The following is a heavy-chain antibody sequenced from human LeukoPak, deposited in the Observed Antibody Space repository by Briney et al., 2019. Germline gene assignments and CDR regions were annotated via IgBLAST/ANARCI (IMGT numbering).Heavy chain of an antibody. CDR1: GGSFSGYY. Sequence: SETLSLTCAVYGGSFSGYYWSWIRQPAGKGLEWIGRIYTSGSTNYNPSLKSRVTMSVDTSKNQFSLKLSSVTAADTAVYYCARDTKDAFDIWGQGTMVTVSS. CDR3: ARDTKDAFDI. V-gene: IGHV4-4*07. D-gene: IGHD2-8*01. J-gene: IGHJ3*02. CDR2: IYTSGST.